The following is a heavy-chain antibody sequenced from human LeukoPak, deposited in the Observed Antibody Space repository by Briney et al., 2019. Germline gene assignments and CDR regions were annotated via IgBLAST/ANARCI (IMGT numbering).Heavy chain of an antibody. CDR1: GGSFSGYY. CDR2: IKHSGST. CDR3: AREAVDITIFGVVLNYFDP. J-gene: IGHJ5*02. Sequence: SETLSLTCAVYGGSFSGYYWSWIRQPPGKGLEWIGEIKHSGSTNYNPSLKSRVTISVDTSKNQFSLKLSSVTAADTAVYYCAREAVDITIFGVVLNYFDPWGQGALVTVSS. V-gene: IGHV4-34*01. D-gene: IGHD3-3*01.